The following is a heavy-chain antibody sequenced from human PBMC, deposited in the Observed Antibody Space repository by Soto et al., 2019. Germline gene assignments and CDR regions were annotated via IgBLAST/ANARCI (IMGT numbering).Heavy chain of an antibody. CDR1: GGSISGYY. Sequence: SETLSLTCTVSGGSISGYYWSWIRQPPGKGLEWIGYISYSGSTNYNPSLKSRLTISLDTSKNQFSLKLSSVTAADTAVYYCARGWGEDFDYWGQGTLVTVSS. CDR3: ARGWGEDFDY. D-gene: IGHD3-16*01. CDR2: ISYSGST. J-gene: IGHJ4*02. V-gene: IGHV4-59*01.